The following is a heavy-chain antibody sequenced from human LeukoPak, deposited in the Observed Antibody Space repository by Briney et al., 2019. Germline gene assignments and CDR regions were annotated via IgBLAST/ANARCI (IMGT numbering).Heavy chain of an antibody. CDR2: IYYSGST. Sequence: SETLSLTCTVSGGSISSGDYYWSWIRQPPGKGLEWIGYIYYSGSTYYNPSLKSRVTISVDTSKNQFSLKLSSVTAADTAVYYCARHQERITIFGVADIYYYYYGMDVWGQGTTVTVSS. J-gene: IGHJ6*02. V-gene: IGHV4-30-4*01. CDR1: GGSISSGDYY. CDR3: ARHQERITIFGVADIYYYYYGMDV. D-gene: IGHD3-3*01.